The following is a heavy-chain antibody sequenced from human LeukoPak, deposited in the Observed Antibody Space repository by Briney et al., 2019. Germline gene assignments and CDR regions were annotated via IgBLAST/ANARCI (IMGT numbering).Heavy chain of an antibody. CDR1: GYTLTELS. V-gene: IGHV1-24*01. Sequence: ASVKVSCKDSGYTLTELSMHWVGQAPGKGREWMGGFDPEDGETIYAQKFQGRVTMTDDTSTDTAYMELSSLRSEDTAVYYCATDFRWGYCSSTSCSPPGYWGQGTLVTVSS. J-gene: IGHJ4*02. CDR2: FDPEDGET. D-gene: IGHD2-2*01. CDR3: ATDFRWGYCSSTSCSPPGY.